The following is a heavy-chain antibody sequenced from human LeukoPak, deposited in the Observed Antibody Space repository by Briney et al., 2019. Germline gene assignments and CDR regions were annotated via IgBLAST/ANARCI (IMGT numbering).Heavy chain of an antibody. J-gene: IGHJ4*02. CDR1: GGSFSGYY. D-gene: IGHD4-17*01. Sequence: SETLFLTCAVYGGSFSGYYWSWIRQPPGKGLEWIGYIYYSGSSNYNPSLKSRVAISVDTSKYQFSLKLSSVTAADTAVYYCATSTVSGPFDYWGQGTLVTVSS. CDR3: ATSTVSGPFDY. CDR2: IYYSGSS. V-gene: IGHV4-59*08.